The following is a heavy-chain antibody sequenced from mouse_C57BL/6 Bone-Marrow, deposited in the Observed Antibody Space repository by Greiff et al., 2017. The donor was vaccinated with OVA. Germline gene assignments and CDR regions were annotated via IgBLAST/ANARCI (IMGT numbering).Heavy chain of an antibody. Sequence: VQLKQSGPVLVKPGASVKMSCKASGYTFTDYYMNWVKQSHGKSLEWIGVINPYNGGTSYNQKFKGKATLTVDKSSSTAYMELNSLTSEDSAVYYCARLPGSIYYFDYWGQGTTLTVSS. CDR1: GYTFTDYY. D-gene: IGHD1-1*01. J-gene: IGHJ2*01. CDR2: INPYNGGT. CDR3: ARLPGSIYYFDY. V-gene: IGHV1-19*01.